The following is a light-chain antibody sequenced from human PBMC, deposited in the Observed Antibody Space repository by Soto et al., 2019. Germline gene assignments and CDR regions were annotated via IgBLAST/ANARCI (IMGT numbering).Light chain of an antibody. J-gene: IGLJ1*01. V-gene: IGLV2-23*02. CDR1: SSDVGSYNL. CDR2: EVT. Sequence: QSLLTQPASVSGSPGQSITISCTGTSSDVGSYNLDSWYQQHPGKAPKLMIYEVTKRPSGVSNRFSGSKSGDTASLTISGLQAEDEADYYCCSYASGNSYVFGTGTKVTVL. CDR3: CSYASGNSYV.